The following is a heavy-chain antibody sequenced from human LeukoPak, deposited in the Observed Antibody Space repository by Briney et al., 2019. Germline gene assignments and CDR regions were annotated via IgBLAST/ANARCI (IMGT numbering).Heavy chain of an antibody. D-gene: IGHD6-13*01. CDR2: IYTSGST. J-gene: IGHJ6*03. CDR3: AREDSSSWYLDYYYYYMDV. CDR1: GGSLSSGSYY. Sequence: SQTLSLTCTVSGGSLSSGSYYWSWIRQPAGKGLEWIGRIYTSGSTNYNPSLKSRVTISVDTSKNQFSLKLSSVTAADTAVYYCAREDSSSWYLDYYYYYMDVWGKGTTVTVSS. V-gene: IGHV4-61*02.